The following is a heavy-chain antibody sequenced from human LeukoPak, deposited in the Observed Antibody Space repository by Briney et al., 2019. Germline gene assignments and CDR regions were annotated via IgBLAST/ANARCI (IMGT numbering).Heavy chain of an antibody. CDR1: GYTFTSYG. CDR2: MSPNSGNT. Sequence: ASVKLSCKASGYTFTSYGINWVRQATGQGHEWMGCMSPNSGNTGYAQKFQGRGTMTRNTSISTAYMELSSLRSEDTAASYCSSGGLAGYCTHGVCQDVWGKGTTVTVSS. D-gene: IGHD2-8*01. J-gene: IGHJ6*04. V-gene: IGHV1-8*01. CDR3: SSGGLAGYCTHGVCQDV.